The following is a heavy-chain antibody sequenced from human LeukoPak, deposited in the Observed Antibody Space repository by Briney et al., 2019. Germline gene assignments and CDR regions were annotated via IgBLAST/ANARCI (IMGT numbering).Heavy chain of an antibody. D-gene: IGHD5-18*01. J-gene: IGHJ4*02. CDR1: GGSITTISYY. V-gene: IGHV4-39*07. CDR2: IYYSGST. CDR3: ASGYSYGFDY. Sequence: SETLSLTCTVSGGSITTISYYWGWIRQPPGKGLEWIGRIYYSGSTYYHPSLKRRDTISVDPSKNQFSLKLSSVTAADTAVYYCASGYSYGFDYWGQGTLVTVSS.